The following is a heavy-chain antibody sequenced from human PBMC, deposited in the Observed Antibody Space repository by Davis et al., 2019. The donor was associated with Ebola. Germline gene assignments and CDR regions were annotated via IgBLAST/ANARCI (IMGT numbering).Heavy chain of an antibody. J-gene: IGHJ4*02. D-gene: IGHD2-15*01. CDR2: ISGSGGTT. CDR1: GFTFSSYA. Sequence: GSLRLSCAASGFTFSSYAMSWVRQAPGKGLEWVSGISGSGGTTYYADSVKGRFTISRDNSKNTLYLQMNSLRAEDTAVYYCAKGPVWDIVVVVATTRLDYWGQGTLVTVSS. CDR3: AKGPVWDIVVVVATTRLDY. V-gene: IGHV3-23*01.